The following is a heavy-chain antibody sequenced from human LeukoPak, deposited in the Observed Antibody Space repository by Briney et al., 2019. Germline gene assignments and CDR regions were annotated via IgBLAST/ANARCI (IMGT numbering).Heavy chain of an antibody. J-gene: IGHJ4*02. CDR1: GYSVTTSS. CDR2: IRSGSDAI. D-gene: IGHD1-1*01. Sequence: GGSLRRSGAAAGYSVTTSSMSWVRPAPEKGLNWVSYIRSGSDAIYYADSVKGRFTISRDNTKSSLFLQMNSLRDDDTAVYYCVGVRGTFPNYYFDYWGREPWSPSPQ. V-gene: IGHV3-48*02. CDR3: VGVRGTFPNYYFDY.